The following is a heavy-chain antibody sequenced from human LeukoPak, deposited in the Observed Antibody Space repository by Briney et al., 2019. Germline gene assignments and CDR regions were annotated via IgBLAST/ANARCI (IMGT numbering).Heavy chain of an antibody. V-gene: IGHV3-66*01. CDR2: IYSGGST. CDR3: ARESEGGDYDP. D-gene: IGHD4-17*01. Sequence: GGSLRLSCAASGFTVSSNYMSWVRQAPGKGLGWVSVIYSGGSTYYADSVKGRFTISRDNSKNTLYLQMNSLRAEDTAVYYCARESEGGDYDPWGQGTLVTVSS. CDR1: GFTVSSNY. J-gene: IGHJ5*02.